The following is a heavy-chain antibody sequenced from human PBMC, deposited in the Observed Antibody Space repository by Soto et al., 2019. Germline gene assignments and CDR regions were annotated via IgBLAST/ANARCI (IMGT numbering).Heavy chain of an antibody. CDR1: GYTFTSYD. D-gene: IGHD6-19*01. J-gene: IGHJ6*03. CDR3: ARGSIRIKQWLVRVYYYYMDV. V-gene: IGHV1-8*01. Sequence: ASVKVSCKASGYTFTSYDINWVRQATGQGLEWMGWMNPNSGKTGYAQKFQGRVTMTRNTSISTAYMELGSLRSEDTAVYYCARGSIRIKQWLVRVYYYYMDVWGKGTTVTVSS. CDR2: MNPNSGKT.